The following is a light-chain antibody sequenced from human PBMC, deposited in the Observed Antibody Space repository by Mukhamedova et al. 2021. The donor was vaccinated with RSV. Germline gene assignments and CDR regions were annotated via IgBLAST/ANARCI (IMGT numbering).Light chain of an antibody. CDR1: STDVGRYNL. Sequence: GTSTDVGRYNLVSWYQQHPGKAPKFIIYEGNKRPSGVSDRFSGSHSGNTASLTISGLQAEDEADYYCSSYAGSKTLVFGGGTK. CDR2: EGN. CDR3: SSYAGSKTLV. V-gene: IGLV2-23*01. J-gene: IGLJ3*02.